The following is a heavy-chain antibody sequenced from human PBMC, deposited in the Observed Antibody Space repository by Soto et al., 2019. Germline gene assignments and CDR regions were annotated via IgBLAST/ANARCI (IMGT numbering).Heavy chain of an antibody. CDR1: GGSISSSNW. Sequence: QVQLQESGPGLVKPSGTLSLTCAVSGGSISSSNWWSWVRQPPGKGLEWIGEIYHSGSTNYNPSLKIRVTISVDKSKNQFSLKLSSVTAADTAVYYCARDQAYGSGWSGFGAFDIWGQGTMVTVSS. D-gene: IGHD6-19*01. CDR3: ARDQAYGSGWSGFGAFDI. V-gene: IGHV4-4*02. CDR2: IYHSGST. J-gene: IGHJ3*02.